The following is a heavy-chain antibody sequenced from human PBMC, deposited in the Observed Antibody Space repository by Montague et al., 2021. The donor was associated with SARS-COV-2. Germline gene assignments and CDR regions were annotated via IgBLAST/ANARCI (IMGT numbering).Heavy chain of an antibody. CDR3: ARGSGWMGNAFDI. CDR2: IYYSGST. J-gene: IGHJ3*02. Sequence: SETRSLICTVSGGSISSYYWCWIRQPPGKGLEWIGYIYYSGSTNYNPSLKSRVTISVDTSKNQFSLKLSSVTAADTAVYYCARGSGWMGNAFDIWGQGTMVTVSS. V-gene: IGHV4-59*01. CDR1: GGSISSYY. D-gene: IGHD6-19*01.